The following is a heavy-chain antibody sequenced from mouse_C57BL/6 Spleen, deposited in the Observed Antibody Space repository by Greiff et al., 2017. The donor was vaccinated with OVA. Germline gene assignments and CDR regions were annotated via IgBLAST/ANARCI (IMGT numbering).Heavy chain of an antibody. V-gene: IGHV1-82*01. CDR1: GYAFSSSW. Sequence: VQLQESGPELVKPGASVKISCKASGYAFSSSWMNWVQQRPGTGLEWIGRIYPGDGDTTYIGKFKGKATLTADKSSSTAYMQLSSLTSEDAAVYFCAKGNYYGSSPFAYWGQGTLVTVSA. CDR2: IYPGDGDT. D-gene: IGHD1-1*01. CDR3: AKGNYYGSSPFAY. J-gene: IGHJ3*01.